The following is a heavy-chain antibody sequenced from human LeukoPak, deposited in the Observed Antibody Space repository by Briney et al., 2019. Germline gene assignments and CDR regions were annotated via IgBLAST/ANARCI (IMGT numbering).Heavy chain of an antibody. CDR1: GFTFNNYW. V-gene: IGHV3-74*01. J-gene: IGHJ4*02. CDR2: INSDGSSA. D-gene: IGHD3-22*01. CDR3: ARGSTYYDSSGQVPFDY. Sequence: PGGPLRLSCAASGFTFNNYWMHWVRQAPGKGLVWVSGINSDGSSATYADSVKGRFTISRDNGKNTLYLQMNSLRAEDTAVYYCARGSTYYDSSGQVPFDYWGQGTLVTVSS.